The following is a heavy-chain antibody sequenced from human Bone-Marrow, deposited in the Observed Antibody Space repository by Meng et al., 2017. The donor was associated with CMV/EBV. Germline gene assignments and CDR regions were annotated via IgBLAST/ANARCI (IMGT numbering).Heavy chain of an antibody. J-gene: IGHJ4*02. V-gene: IGHV4-34*01. CDR1: GGSISSYY. D-gene: IGHD6-13*01. Sequence: GSLRLSCTVSGGSISSYYWSWIRQPPGKGLEWIGEINHSGSTNYNPSLKSRVTISVDTSKTQFSLKLSSVTAADAAVYYCARGGQLVLGGNYFDYWGQGALVTVSS. CDR2: INHSGST. CDR3: ARGGQLVLGGNYFDY.